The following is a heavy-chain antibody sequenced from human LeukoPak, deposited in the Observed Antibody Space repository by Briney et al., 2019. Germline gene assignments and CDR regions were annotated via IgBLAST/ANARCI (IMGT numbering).Heavy chain of an antibody. Sequence: GGSLRLSCAASGFTVSSNYMSWVRQAPGKGLEWVSVIYSGGSTYYADSVKGRFTISRDNSKNTVYLQMNSLRAEDTAVYYCARERGFSASWYGWFDPWGQGTLVTVSS. V-gene: IGHV3-53*01. CDR2: IYSGGST. J-gene: IGHJ5*02. CDR1: GFTVSSNY. CDR3: ARERGFSASWYGWFDP. D-gene: IGHD6-13*01.